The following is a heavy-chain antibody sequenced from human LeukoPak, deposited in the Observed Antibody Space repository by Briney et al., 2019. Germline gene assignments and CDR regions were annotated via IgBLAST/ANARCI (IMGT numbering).Heavy chain of an antibody. D-gene: IGHD6-13*01. CDR2: IKQDGSDK. J-gene: IGHJ6*02. Sequence: GGSLRLSCAASGFTFSSYWMSWVRQAPGKGLEWVANIKQDGSDKYYVDSVKGRFTISRDNAKNSLYLQMNSLRAEDTAVYYCARASPASSRHAGGMDVWGQGTTVTVSS. V-gene: IGHV3-7*02. CDR3: ARASPASSRHAGGMDV. CDR1: GFTFSSYW.